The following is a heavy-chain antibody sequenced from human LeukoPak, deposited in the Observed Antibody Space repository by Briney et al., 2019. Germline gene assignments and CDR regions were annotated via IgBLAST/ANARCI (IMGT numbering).Heavy chain of an antibody. V-gene: IGHV1-18*01. CDR3: ARARRGGDYDSYFDY. CDR2: ISAFNGDT. D-gene: IGHD4-17*01. Sequence: ASVRVSCKASGYTFSNYGISWVRQAPGQGLEWMGWISAFNGDTNYAQNLQGRVTLTTDTSTSTAYMDLGSPRSDDTAVYYCARARRGGDYDSYFDYWGQGTLVTVSS. J-gene: IGHJ4*02. CDR1: GYTFSNYG.